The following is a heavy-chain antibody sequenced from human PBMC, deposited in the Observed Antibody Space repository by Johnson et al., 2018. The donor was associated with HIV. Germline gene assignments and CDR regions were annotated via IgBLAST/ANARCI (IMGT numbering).Heavy chain of an antibody. CDR2: IRYDGSYK. D-gene: IGHD6-19*01. CDR1: GFTFSSYA. CDR3: ARDAVIRSGWYNVDAFDV. Sequence: QEQLVESGGGVVQPGRSLRLSCAASGFTFSSYAMHWVRQAPGKGLEWVAFIRYDGSYKYYADSVKGRFTISRDNSKNTLYLQMNSLRAEDTAVYYCARDAVIRSGWYNVDAFDVWGQGTMVTVSS. V-gene: IGHV3-33*08. J-gene: IGHJ3*01.